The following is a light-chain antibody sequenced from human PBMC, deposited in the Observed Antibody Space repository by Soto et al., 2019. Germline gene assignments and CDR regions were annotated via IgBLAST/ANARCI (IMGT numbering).Light chain of an antibody. CDR3: CSYAGSTTLVV. Sequence: QSALTQPASVSGSPGQSITISCTGTSSDVATYKYVSWYQQRPGKAPKLIIYEVSNRPSGVSDRFSGSKSGNTASLTISGLQADDEADYYCCSYAGSTTLVVFGGGTQLTVL. J-gene: IGLJ7*01. CDR2: EVS. V-gene: IGLV2-14*01. CDR1: SSDVATYKY.